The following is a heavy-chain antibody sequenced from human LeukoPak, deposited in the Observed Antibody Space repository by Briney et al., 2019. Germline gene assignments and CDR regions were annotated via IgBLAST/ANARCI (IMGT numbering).Heavy chain of an antibody. V-gene: IGHV1-69*05. J-gene: IGHJ4*02. CDR2: IIPIFGTA. Sequence: ASVKVSCKASGYTFISYGISWVRQAPGRGLEWMGGIIPIFGTANYAQKFQGRVTITTDESTSTAYMELSSLRSEDTAVYYCAMAIFGVVQFDYWGQGTLVTVSS. D-gene: IGHD3-3*01. CDR3: AMAIFGVVQFDY. CDR1: GYTFISYG.